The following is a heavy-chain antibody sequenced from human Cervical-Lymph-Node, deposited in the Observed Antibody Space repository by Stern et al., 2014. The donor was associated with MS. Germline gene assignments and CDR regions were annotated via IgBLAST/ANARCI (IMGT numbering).Heavy chain of an antibody. V-gene: IGHV3-49*03. CDR1: GFTFGDYA. D-gene: IGHD2-2*02. Sequence: VQLVESGGGLEQLGRSLRLSCIASGFTFGDYAVSWFRQAPGKGLEWLGFIRSRAHGGTTDYAASVKGRFSISRDDSKTIAYLQMSSLKTGDTAVYYCSRSLCGASCYTVVDYWGQGTLVTVSS. CDR3: SRSLCGASCYTVVDY. CDR2: IRSRAHGGTT. J-gene: IGHJ4*02.